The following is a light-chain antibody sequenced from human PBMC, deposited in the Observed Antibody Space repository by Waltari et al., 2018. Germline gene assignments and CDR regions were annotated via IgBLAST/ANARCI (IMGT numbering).Light chain of an antibody. J-gene: IGKJ5*01. V-gene: IGKV1-13*02. CDR3: QQLHSYPIT. CDR2: DAS. CDR1: QGISSA. Sequence: AIHLTQSPSSLSASVGDRITITCRASQGISSALAWYQQKPGESPKFLIYDASSLQSGVPSRFSGSASGTDVTLTITSLQPEDFATYYCQQLHSYPITFG.